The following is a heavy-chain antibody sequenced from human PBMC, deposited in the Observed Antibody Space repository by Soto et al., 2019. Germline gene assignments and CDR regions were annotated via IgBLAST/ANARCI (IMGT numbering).Heavy chain of an antibody. D-gene: IGHD3-10*01. CDR1: GFTFSSYG. J-gene: IGHJ6*02. CDR3: AKDAADHYGSGSYLGHYYRHGMDV. Sequence: QVQLVESGGGVVQPGRSLRLSCAASGFTFSSYGMHWGRQAPGKGLEWVAVISYDGSNKYYADSVKGRFTISRDNFMYTLDLQMNSLRAEDTAVYYSAKDAADHYGSGSYLGHYYRHGMDVWGQGTTVTVSS. CDR2: ISYDGSNK. V-gene: IGHV3-30*18.